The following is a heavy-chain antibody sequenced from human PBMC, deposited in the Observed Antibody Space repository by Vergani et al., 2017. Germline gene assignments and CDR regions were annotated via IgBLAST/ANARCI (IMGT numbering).Heavy chain of an antibody. V-gene: IGHV3-33*01. J-gene: IGHJ6*02. CDR1: GFTFSSYG. CDR3: ARDLLYGDYYYGMDV. D-gene: IGHD4-17*01. Sequence: QVQLVESGGGVVQPGRSLRLSCAASGFTFSSYGMHWVRQAPGKGLEWVAVIWYDGTNKYYADSVQGRFTISRDNSKNTLYLQMNSLRAEDTALYHCARDLLYGDYYYGMDVWGQGTTVTVSS. CDR2: IWYDGTNK.